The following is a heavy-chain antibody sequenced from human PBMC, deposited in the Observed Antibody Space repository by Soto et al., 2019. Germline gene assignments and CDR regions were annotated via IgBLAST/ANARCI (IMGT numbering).Heavy chain of an antibody. CDR2: IDPSDSYT. CDR1: GYSFTGYW. J-gene: IGHJ4*02. Sequence: PGESLKISCKGSGYSFTGYWISWVRQMPGKGLEWMGRIDPSDSYTNYSPSFQGHVTISADKSISTAYLQWSSLKASDTAMYYCARNDFWSGYIIYWGQGTLVTVSS. CDR3: ARNDFWSGYIIY. D-gene: IGHD3-3*01. V-gene: IGHV5-10-1*01.